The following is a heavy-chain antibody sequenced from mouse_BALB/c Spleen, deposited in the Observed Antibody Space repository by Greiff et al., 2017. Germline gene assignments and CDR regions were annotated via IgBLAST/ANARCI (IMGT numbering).Heavy chain of an antibody. D-gene: IGHD2-14*01. CDR2: INPSNGGT. CDR1: GYTFTSYY. Sequence: VKLMESGAELVKPGASVKLSCKASGYTFTSYYMYWVKQRPGQGLEWIGEINPSNGGTNFNEKFKSKATLTVDKSSSTAYMQLSSLTSEDSAVYYCTRSAYYRYDGDWYFDVWGAGTTVTVSS. J-gene: IGHJ1*01. V-gene: IGHV1S81*02. CDR3: TRSAYYRYDGDWYFDV.